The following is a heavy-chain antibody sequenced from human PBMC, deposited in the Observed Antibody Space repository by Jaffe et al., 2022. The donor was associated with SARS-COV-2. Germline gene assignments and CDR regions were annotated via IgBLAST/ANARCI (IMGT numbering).Heavy chain of an antibody. CDR3: ARNYGGNIYYYYGMDV. Sequence: EVQLVESGGGLVQPGGSLRLSCAASGFTFSSYEMNWVRQAPGKGLEWVSYISSSGSTIYYADSVKGRFTISRDNAKNSLYLQMNSLRAEDTAVYYCARNYGGNIYYYYGMDVWGQGTTVTVSS. V-gene: IGHV3-48*03. CDR2: ISSSGSTI. CDR1: GFTFSSYE. D-gene: IGHD4-17*01. J-gene: IGHJ6*02.